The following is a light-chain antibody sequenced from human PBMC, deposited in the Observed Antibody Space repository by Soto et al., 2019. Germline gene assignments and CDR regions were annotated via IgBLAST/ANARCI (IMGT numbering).Light chain of an antibody. CDR1: QSVSSN. V-gene: IGKV3-15*01. CDR3: QQYNNWPPLT. CDR2: GAS. Sequence: EIVMTQSPATLSVSPGERATLSCRASQSVSSNLAWYQQKPGQAPRLLIYGASTRATGIPARFIGSGSGTEFTITISSMQSADFAVYYCQQYNNWPPLTFGGGTKVEIK. J-gene: IGKJ4*01.